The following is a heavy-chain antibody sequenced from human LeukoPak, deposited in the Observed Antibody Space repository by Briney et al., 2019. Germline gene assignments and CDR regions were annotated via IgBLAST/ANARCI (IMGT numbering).Heavy chain of an antibody. D-gene: IGHD3-9*01. V-gene: IGHV4-59*12. CDR1: GFTFSSYS. CDR2: INYSGNT. J-gene: IGHJ4*02. Sequence: GSLRLSCAASGFTFSSYSMNWVSQPPGKDLEWIANINYSGNTYYNPSLQSRATISIDTSKNQFSLKLVSVTAADTAVYYCARVNILTGYSLIDYWGQGTLVTVSS. CDR3: ARVNILTGYSLIDY.